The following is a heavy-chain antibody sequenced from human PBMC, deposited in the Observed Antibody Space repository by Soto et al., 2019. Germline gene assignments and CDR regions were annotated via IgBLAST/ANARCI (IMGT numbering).Heavy chain of an antibody. D-gene: IGHD6-13*01. Sequence: GASVKVSCKASGYTFTSYGISWVRQSPGQGLEWMGWISAYNGNTNNAQKFQGRVAVTTDTSTSTAYMELMNLRSDDTAVYYCARTSGYSRTDNWFDPWGQGTLVTVSS. CDR3: ARTSGYSRTDNWFDP. J-gene: IGHJ5*02. V-gene: IGHV1-18*01. CDR1: GYTFTSYG. CDR2: ISAYNGNT.